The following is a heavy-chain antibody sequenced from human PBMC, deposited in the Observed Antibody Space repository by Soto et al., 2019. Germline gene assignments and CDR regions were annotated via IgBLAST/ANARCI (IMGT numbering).Heavy chain of an antibody. CDR1: GFTFSSYG. CDR3: AKDAAVWFGEVSTFDY. D-gene: IGHD3-10*01. CDR2: ISYDGSNK. Sequence: QVQLVESGGGVVQPGRSLRLSCAASGFTFSSYGMHWVRQDPGKGLEWVAVISYDGSNKYYADSVKGRFTISRDNSKNPLYLQMHSLSAEDTAVYYCAKDAAVWFGEVSTFDYWGQGTLVTVSS. V-gene: IGHV3-30*18. J-gene: IGHJ4*02.